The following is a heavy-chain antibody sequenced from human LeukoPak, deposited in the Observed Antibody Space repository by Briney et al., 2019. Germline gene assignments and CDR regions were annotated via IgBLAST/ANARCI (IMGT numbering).Heavy chain of an antibody. Sequence: ASVKVSCKASGYTFTGYDFHWVRQAPGQGLEWMGWMNPNTVVTNYAKKFLGGVTLTWDTSISTAYMELNRLTSDDTAVYYCATSAGDYRAGHYYYMGVWGKGTSVTVSS. CDR1: GYTFTGYD. CDR2: MNPNTVVT. V-gene: IGHV1-2*02. CDR3: ATSAGDYRAGHYYYMGV. J-gene: IGHJ6*03. D-gene: IGHD4-11*01.